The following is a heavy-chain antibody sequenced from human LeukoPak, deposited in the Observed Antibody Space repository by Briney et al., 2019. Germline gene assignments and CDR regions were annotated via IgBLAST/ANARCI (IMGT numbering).Heavy chain of an antibody. Sequence: GASVKVSCKASGYTFTSYGISWVRQAPGQGLEWMGWISAYNGNTDYAQKLQGRVTMTTDTSTSTAYMELRSLRSDDTAVYYCARVGSSWYGFYYFDYWGQGTLVTVSS. CDR3: ARVGSSWYGFYYFDY. D-gene: IGHD6-13*01. CDR2: ISAYNGNT. J-gene: IGHJ4*02. CDR1: GYTFTSYG. V-gene: IGHV1-18*01.